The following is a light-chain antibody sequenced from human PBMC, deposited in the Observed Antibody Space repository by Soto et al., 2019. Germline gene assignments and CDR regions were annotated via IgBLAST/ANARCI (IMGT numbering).Light chain of an antibody. CDR2: GAS. V-gene: IGKV3-20*01. CDR3: QHYDRSPYT. Sequence: EIVLTQSPGTLSLSPGERATLSCRASQSVTSSYLAWYQQKPGQAPRLLIYGASSRATGIPDRFSGRGSGTDFILTISRLEPEDSAVYFCQHYDRSPYTFGQGTKLDIK. J-gene: IGKJ2*01. CDR1: QSVTSSY.